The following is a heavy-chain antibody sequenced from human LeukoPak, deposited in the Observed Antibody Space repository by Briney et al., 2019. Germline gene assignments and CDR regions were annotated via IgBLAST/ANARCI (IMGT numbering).Heavy chain of an antibody. D-gene: IGHD2-15*01. J-gene: IGHJ5*02. CDR2: IRYDGSET. V-gene: IGHV3-30*02. CDR3: VRDATVGAAYFDL. Sequence: GGSLRLSCAASRFVFASTGMHWVRQAPGKGLEWVAFIRYDGSETYYGDSVKGRFTISRDNSKNTLYLQLHSLRLNDTALYYCVRDATVGAAYFDLWGQGVRVTVSS. CDR1: RFVFASTG.